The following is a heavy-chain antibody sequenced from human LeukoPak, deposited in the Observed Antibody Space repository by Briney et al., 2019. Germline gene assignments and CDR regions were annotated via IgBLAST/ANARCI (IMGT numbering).Heavy chain of an antibody. CDR1: GGSISSYY. CDR3: ARAPAATKGYYYYYGMDV. J-gene: IGHJ6*02. CDR2: IYYSGST. D-gene: IGHD2-2*01. V-gene: IGHV4-59*01. Sequence: SETLSLTCTVSGGSISSYYWSWIRQPPGKGLEWTGYIYYSGSTNYNPSLKSRVTISVDTSKNQFSLKLSSVTAADTAVYYCARAPAATKGYYYYYGMDVWGQGTTVTVSS.